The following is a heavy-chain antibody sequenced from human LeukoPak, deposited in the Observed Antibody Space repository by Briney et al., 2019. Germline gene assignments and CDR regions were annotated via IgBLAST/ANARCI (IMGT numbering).Heavy chain of an antibody. V-gene: IGHV1-2*02. D-gene: IGHD3-10*01. CDR1: GYTFTGYY. J-gene: IGHJ3*02. CDR2: INPNSGGT. CDR3: ARSNFFDSRGSIDM. Sequence: ASVKVSCKASGYTFTGYYMHWVRQAPGQGLEWMGWINPNSGGTNYAQKFQGRVTMTRDTSISTAYMELSRLRSDDTAVYYCARSNFFDSRGSIDMEGQATMVTVSS.